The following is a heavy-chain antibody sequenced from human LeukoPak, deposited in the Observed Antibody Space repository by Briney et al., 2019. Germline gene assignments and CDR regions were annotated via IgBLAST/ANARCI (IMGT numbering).Heavy chain of an antibody. J-gene: IGHJ3*02. CDR2: IYPDGNNK. Sequence: GGSLRLSCAASGFSFSSYNMNWVRQTPGKGLEWVACIYPDGNNKDYADSVKGRFIISRDNSKNILLPQMNSLRAEDTAVYYCAKVWRNEGYCSGGSCFWDDAFDIWGQGTMVTVSS. CDR1: GFSFSSYN. CDR3: AKVWRNEGYCSGGSCFWDDAFDI. D-gene: IGHD2-15*01. V-gene: IGHV3-30*04.